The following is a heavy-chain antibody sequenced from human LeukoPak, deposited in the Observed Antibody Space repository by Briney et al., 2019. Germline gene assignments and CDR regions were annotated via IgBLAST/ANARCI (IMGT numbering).Heavy chain of an antibody. CDR1: GYTFTSYG. Sequence: ASVKVSCKASGYTFTSYGISWVRQAPGQGLEWMGWISAYNGNTNYAQKLQGRVTMTTDTSTSTAYMELRSLRSEDTAVYYCARARWSVVPAACNFDYWGQGTLVTVSS. J-gene: IGHJ4*02. CDR3: ARARWSVVPAACNFDY. CDR2: ISAYNGNT. V-gene: IGHV1-18*01. D-gene: IGHD2-2*01.